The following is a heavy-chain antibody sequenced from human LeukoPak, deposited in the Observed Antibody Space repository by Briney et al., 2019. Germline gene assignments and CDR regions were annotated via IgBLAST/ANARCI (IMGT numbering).Heavy chain of an antibody. J-gene: IGHJ4*02. CDR2: INPSGGST. CDR3: ARDLGWFGEAGDY. Sequence: ASVKVSCKASGGTFSSYAISWVRQALGQGLEWMGIINPSGGSTSYAQKFQGRVTMTRDTSTSTVYMELGSLRSEDTGVYYCARDLGWFGEAGDYWGQGTLVTVSS. CDR1: GGTFSSYA. D-gene: IGHD3-10*01. V-gene: IGHV1-46*01.